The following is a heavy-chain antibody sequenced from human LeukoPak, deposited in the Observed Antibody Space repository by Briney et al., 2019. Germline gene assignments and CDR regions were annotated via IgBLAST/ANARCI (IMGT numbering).Heavy chain of an antibody. CDR3: AREQDWAFDY. CDR1: GFSFSSHS. D-gene: IGHD3/OR15-3a*01. V-gene: IGHV3-48*01. J-gene: IGHJ4*02. Sequence: PGGSLRLSCAASGFSFSSHSMNWVRQAPGKGLEWVSYISGSSTTIDYADSAKGRFIISRDNAKKSLYLQMNNLRAEDTAVYYCAREQDWAFDYWGQGILVTVSS. CDR2: ISGSSTTI.